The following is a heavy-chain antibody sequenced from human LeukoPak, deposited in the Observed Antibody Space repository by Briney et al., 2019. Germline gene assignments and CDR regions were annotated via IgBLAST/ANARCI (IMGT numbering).Heavy chain of an antibody. CDR1: GGSISSYY. CDR3: ASGYCGGACQLGGVDM. J-gene: IGHJ3*02. CDR2: IYYSGTT. Sequence: SETLSLTCTVSGGSISSYYWSWIRQPPGKGLEWIGYIYYSGTTNYNPSLKSRVTISVDTSKNQFSLKLSSVTAADTAVYYCASGYCGGACQLGGVDMWGQGTMVTVSS. V-gene: IGHV4-59*01. D-gene: IGHD2-21*02.